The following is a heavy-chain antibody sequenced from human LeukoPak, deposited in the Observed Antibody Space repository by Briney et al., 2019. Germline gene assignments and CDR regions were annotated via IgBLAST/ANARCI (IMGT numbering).Heavy chain of an antibody. CDR3: ARSVEVGAKGFLDS. CDR1: GFNFRDSW. D-gene: IGHD2-15*01. J-gene: IGHJ5*01. CDR2: IDHNGGQN. V-gene: IGHV3-7*01. Sequence: GGSLRLSCAASGFNFRDSWMNWVRQAPGMGLEWVANIDHNGGQNYYVDSVEGRFTISRDNAKNSLYLQMNSLTVEDTAVYFCARSVEVGAKGFLDSWGHGTLVSVSS.